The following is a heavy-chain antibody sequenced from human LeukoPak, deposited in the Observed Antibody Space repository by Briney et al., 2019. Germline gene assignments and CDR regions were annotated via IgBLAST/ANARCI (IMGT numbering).Heavy chain of an antibody. V-gene: IGHV3-11*01. CDR2: ISTTGTTM. D-gene: IGHD3-3*01. CDR3: ARDSRSVSYYMDV. Sequence: NAGGSLRLSCAASGFTFSDYYMTWIRQAPGKGLEWVSYISTTGTTMYYADSVKGRFTISRDNAKNSLYLQMNSLRAEDTAVYYCARDSRSVSYYMDVWGKGSAVTISS. J-gene: IGHJ6*03. CDR1: GFTFSDYY.